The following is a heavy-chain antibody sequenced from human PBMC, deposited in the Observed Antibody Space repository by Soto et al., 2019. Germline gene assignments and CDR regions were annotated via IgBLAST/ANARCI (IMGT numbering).Heavy chain of an antibody. CDR2: HHSDST. CDR1: GGSMRGQH. D-gene: IGHD3-16*01. V-gene: IGHV4-4*09. J-gene: IGHJ4*02. Sequence: QVQLQESGPGLVKPSETLSLTCTVSGGSMRGQHWSWIRQPPGKGLEWIGHHSDSTNYNPSLKSQXTISTDTSKNQFSLKLSSVTAADTAVYYCATYTVGEGGRGYWGQGTLVTVSS. CDR3: ATYTVGEGGRGY.